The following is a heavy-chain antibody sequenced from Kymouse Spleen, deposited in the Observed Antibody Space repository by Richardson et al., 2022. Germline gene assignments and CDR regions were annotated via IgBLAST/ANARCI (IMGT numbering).Heavy chain of an antibody. Sequence: QVQLVESGGGVVQPGRSLRLSCAASGFTFSSYGMHWVRQAPGKGLEWVAVISYDGSNKYYADSVKGRFTISRDNSKNTLYLQMNSLRAEDTAVYYCAKITMVRGVIPPFDYWGQGTLVTVSS. CDR3: AKITMVRGVIPPFDY. CDR2: ISYDGSNK. J-gene: IGHJ4*02. V-gene: IGHV3-30*18. CDR1: GFTFSSYG. D-gene: IGHD3-10*01.